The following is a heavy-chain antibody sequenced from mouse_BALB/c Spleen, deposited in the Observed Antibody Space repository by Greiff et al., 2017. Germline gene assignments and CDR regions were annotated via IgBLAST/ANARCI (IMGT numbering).Heavy chain of an antibody. Sequence: EVLLVESGGGLVKPGGSLTLSCAASGFTFSSYAMSWVRQTPEKRLEWVASISSGGSTYYPDSVKGRFTISRDNARNILYLQMSSLRSEDTAMYYCARPSPGTGVATDYYAMDYCGQGTSVTVSS. CDR2: ISSGGST. CDR3: ARPSPGTGVATDYYAMDY. J-gene: IGHJ4*01. V-gene: IGHV5-6-5*01. D-gene: IGHD1-1*01. CDR1: GFTFSSYA.